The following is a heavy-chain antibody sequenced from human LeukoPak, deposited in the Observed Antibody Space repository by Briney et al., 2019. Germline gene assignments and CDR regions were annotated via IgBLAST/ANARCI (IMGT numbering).Heavy chain of an antibody. CDR1: GFTFSSYG. CDR3: ARKDSSSWYFDY. J-gene: IGHJ4*02. Sequence: PGRSLRLSCAASGFTFSSYGMHWVRQAPGKGLEWVAVISYDGSNKYYADSVKGRFTISRDNSKNTLYLQMNSLRAEDTAVYYCARKDSSSWYFDYWGQGTLVTVSS. D-gene: IGHD6-13*01. CDR2: ISYDGSNK. V-gene: IGHV3-30*03.